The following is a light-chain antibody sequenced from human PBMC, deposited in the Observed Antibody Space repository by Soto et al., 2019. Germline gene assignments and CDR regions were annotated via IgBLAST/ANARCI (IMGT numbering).Light chain of an antibody. Sequence: DIVLTQSPGTLSLSPGARATLSCRASQSLSNSYLAWYQQKPGQAPRLLIFDASNRATGIPARFSGSGSGTDFTLTITSLQPGDFATYYCQQYHTYSRTFGQGTKV. V-gene: IGKV3-20*01. CDR1: QSLSNSY. J-gene: IGKJ1*01. CDR2: DAS. CDR3: QQYHTYSRT.